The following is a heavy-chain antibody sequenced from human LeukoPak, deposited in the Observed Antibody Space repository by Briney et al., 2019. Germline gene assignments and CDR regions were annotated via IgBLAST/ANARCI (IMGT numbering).Heavy chain of an antibody. V-gene: IGHV3-48*03. J-gene: IGHJ4*02. Sequence: RGSLRLSCAASGFTFSSYEMNWVRQAPGKGLEWVSYISSSGSTIYYADSVKGRFTISRDNAKNSLYLQMNSLRAEDTAVYHCASALSDYYGSGSSDYWGQGTLVTVSS. CDR2: ISSSGSTI. CDR3: ASALSDYYGSGSSDY. D-gene: IGHD3-10*01. CDR1: GFTFSSYE.